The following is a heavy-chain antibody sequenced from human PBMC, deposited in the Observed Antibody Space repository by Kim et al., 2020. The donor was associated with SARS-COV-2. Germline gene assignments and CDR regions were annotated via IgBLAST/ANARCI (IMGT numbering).Heavy chain of an antibody. Sequence: KGRFTISRDNAKNSLYLQMNGLRAEDTAGYYCARVTVTTPLGDYYYGMDVWGQGTTVTVSS. J-gene: IGHJ6*02. D-gene: IGHD4-17*01. CDR3: ARVTVTTPLGDYYYGMDV. V-gene: IGHV3-11*06.